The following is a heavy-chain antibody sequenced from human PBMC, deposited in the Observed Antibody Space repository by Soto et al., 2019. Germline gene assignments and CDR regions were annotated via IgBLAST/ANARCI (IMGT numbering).Heavy chain of an antibody. Sequence: GGSLRLSCAASGFTFSSYAMHWVRQAPGKGLEWVAVISYDGSNKYYADSVKGRFTISRDNSKNTLYLQMNSLRAEDTAVYYCARDSEAALWEPNLFDYWGQGTLVTVSS. CDR1: GFTFSSYA. CDR2: ISYDGSNK. J-gene: IGHJ4*02. D-gene: IGHD1-26*01. V-gene: IGHV3-30-3*01. CDR3: ARDSEAALWEPNLFDY.